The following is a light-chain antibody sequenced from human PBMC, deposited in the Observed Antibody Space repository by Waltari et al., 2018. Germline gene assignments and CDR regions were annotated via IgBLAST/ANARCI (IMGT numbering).Light chain of an antibody. Sequence: QSVVTQPPSVSGTPGQGVTVSCSGSRSNIGRKGVSWYQQVPGTAPKLLIHTNEQRPSGVPDRFSGSKSGTSASLAISGLQSEDEAHYYCAAWDDSLNGRVFGGGTKVTVL. J-gene: IGLJ2*01. CDR2: TNE. CDR1: RSNIGRKG. CDR3: AAWDDSLNGRV. V-gene: IGLV1-44*01.